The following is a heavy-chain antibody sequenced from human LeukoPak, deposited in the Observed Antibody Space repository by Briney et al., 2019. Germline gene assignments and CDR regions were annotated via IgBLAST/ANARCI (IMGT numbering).Heavy chain of an antibody. J-gene: IGHJ4*02. Sequence: GGSLRLSCAASGFNFRDYYMSWIRQAPGKGLEYISYSSGSGSSTYYADSVKGRFTISRDNSKNMVYLQVISLTAEDTAVYYCAKDDAWLRFGEWSQGTLVTVSA. CDR2: SSGSGSST. CDR3: AKDDAWLRFGE. V-gene: IGHV3-11*01. CDR1: GFNFRDYY. D-gene: IGHD3-10*01.